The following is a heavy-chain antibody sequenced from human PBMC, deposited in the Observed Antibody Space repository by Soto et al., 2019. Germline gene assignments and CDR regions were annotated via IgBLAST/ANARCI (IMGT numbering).Heavy chain of an antibody. CDR1: GFTFSDYA. J-gene: IGHJ3*02. Sequence: GGSLRLSCAASGFTFSDYAMTWVRQAPGKGLEWVSGIYGSGTRTYYADSVEGRFTISGDNSKNILYLQMNSLRAEDTAVYYCVKARVSGEFVYDAFDIWGQGTMVTVSS. CDR3: VKARVSGEFVYDAFDI. D-gene: IGHD3-10*01. CDR2: IYGSGTRT. V-gene: IGHV3-23*01.